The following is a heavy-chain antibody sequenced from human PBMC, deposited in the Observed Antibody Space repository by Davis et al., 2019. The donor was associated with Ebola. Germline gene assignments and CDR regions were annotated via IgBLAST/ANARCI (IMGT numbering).Heavy chain of an antibody. V-gene: IGHV3-21*01. J-gene: IGHJ4*02. Sequence: PGGSLRLSCAASGFTFSSYSMNWVRQAPGKGLEWVSSISSSSSYIYYADSVKGRFTISRDNAKNSLYLQMNSLRAEDTAVYYCARLAVNDFWSGGLYYFDYWGQGTLVTVSS. D-gene: IGHD3-3*01. CDR1: GFTFSSYS. CDR3: ARLAVNDFWSGGLYYFDY. CDR2: ISSSSSYI.